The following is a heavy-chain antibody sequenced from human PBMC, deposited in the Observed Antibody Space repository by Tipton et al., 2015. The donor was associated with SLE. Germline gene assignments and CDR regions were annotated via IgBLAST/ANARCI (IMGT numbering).Heavy chain of an antibody. D-gene: IGHD3-10*01. J-gene: IGHJ4*02. V-gene: IGHV3-23*01. CDR1: GFTFSNYG. CDR2: IRGSGGAT. CDR3: ALSFGELFTFDY. Sequence: SLRLSCAASGFTFSNYGMSWVRQAPGKGLEWVSYIRGSGGATYYADSVKGRFTISRDNSKNRLYLEMNSLRPEDTAVYYCALSFGELFTFDYWGQGTLVTVSS.